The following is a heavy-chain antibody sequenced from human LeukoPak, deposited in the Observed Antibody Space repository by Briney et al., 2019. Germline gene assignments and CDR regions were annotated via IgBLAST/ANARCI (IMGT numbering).Heavy chain of an antibody. V-gene: IGHV3-7*01. D-gene: IGHD5-24*01. CDR3: ARDRDGPDY. J-gene: IGHJ4*02. CDR1: GFTFSNYW. CDR2: IKQDESEK. Sequence: GGSLRLSCAASGFTFSNYWMTWGRQAPGKGLEWVANIKQDESEKYYVDSVKGRFTISRDNAKNSLYLQMNSLRAEDTAVYYCARDRDGPDYWGQGTLVTVSS.